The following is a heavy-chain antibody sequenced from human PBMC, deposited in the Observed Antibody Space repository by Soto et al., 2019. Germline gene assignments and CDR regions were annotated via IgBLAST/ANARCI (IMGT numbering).Heavy chain of an antibody. D-gene: IGHD3-3*01. CDR3: ANFEVAFAHY. CDR1: GYTFSGYH. Sequence: QVQLVQSGAEVKKPGASVKVSCKASGYTFSGYHLHRVRQAPGQGLEWMGWINCNSGGTKSAQKFQGRVTMTRDTSINTAYLELSRLTSDDTAVYYCANFEVAFAHYWGQGTLVTVSS. J-gene: IGHJ4*02. V-gene: IGHV1-2*02. CDR2: INCNSGGT.